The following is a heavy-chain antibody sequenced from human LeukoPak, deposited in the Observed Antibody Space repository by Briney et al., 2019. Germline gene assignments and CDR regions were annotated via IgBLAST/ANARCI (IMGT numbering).Heavy chain of an antibody. CDR2: IRRKADGGTT. J-gene: IGHJ5*02. Sequence: GGSLRLSCTVSGFTFGDYARSWVRQAPGEGLEWVGFIRRKADGGTTEYAASVKGRFTISRDDSKSIAYLQMNSLKTEDTAVYYCSRSNWFDPWGQGTLVTVSS. CDR1: GFTFGDYA. V-gene: IGHV3-49*04. CDR3: SRSNWFDP.